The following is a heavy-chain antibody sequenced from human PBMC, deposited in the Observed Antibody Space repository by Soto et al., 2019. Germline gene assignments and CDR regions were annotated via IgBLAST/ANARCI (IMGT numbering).Heavy chain of an antibody. Sequence: PGGSLRLSCAVSGFTFSSYWMHWVRQAPGKGLVWVSRINSDGSSTSYADSVKGRFTISRDNAKNTLYLQMNSLRDEDTAVYYCARGADYDSSGIRLNWFDPWGQGTLVTVSS. D-gene: IGHD3-22*01. V-gene: IGHV3-74*01. CDR3: ARGADYDSSGIRLNWFDP. CDR1: GFTFSSYW. J-gene: IGHJ5*02. CDR2: INSDGSST.